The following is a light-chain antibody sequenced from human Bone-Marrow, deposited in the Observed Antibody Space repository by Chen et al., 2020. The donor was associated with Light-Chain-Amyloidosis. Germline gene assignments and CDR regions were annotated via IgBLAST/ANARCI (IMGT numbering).Light chain of an antibody. CDR3: QSTDSSGTYEVI. V-gene: IGLV3-25*03. J-gene: IGLJ2*01. Sequence: SYELPQPPPVSVSPGQTARITRSGEDLPTKYAFWYQQKPGQAPVLVIHRDTERPSGISERFSGSSSGTTATLTISGVQAEDEADYHCQSTDSSGTYEVIFGGGTKLTVL. CDR1: DLPTKY. CDR2: RDT.